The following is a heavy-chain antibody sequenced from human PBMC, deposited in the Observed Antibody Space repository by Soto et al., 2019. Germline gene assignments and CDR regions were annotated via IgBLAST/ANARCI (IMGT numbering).Heavy chain of an antibody. CDR3: ARDPLHYDILTGYSHPY. CDR2: ISSSSSYI. D-gene: IGHD3-9*01. J-gene: IGHJ4*02. CDR1: GFTFSSYS. Sequence: GGSLRLSCAASGFTFSSYSMNWVRQAPGKGLEWVSSISSSSSYIYYADSVKGRFTISRDNAKNSLYLQMNSLRAEDTAVYYCARDPLHYDILTGYSHPYWGQGTLVTVS. V-gene: IGHV3-21*01.